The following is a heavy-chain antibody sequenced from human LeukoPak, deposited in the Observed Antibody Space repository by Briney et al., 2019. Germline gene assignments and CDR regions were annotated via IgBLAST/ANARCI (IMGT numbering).Heavy chain of an antibody. CDR3: ARDKVHCSGGSCYAKYYFDY. CDR2: ISAYNGNT. J-gene: IGHJ4*02. CDR1: GYTFTSYG. D-gene: IGHD2-15*01. Sequence: ASAKVSCKASGYTFTSYGISWVRQAPGQGLEWMGWISAYNGNTNYAQKLQGRVTMTTDTSTSTAYMELRSLRSDDTAVYYCARDKVHCSGGSCYAKYYFDYWGQGTLVTVSS. V-gene: IGHV1-18*04.